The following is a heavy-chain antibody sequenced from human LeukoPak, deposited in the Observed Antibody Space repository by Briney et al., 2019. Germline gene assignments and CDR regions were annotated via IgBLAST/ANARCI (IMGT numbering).Heavy chain of an antibody. J-gene: IGHJ4*02. CDR3: ARGPPNWGYDY. CDR2: MSPNSGDT. D-gene: IGHD7-27*01. Sequence: ASVKVSCKASGYTFTSYDFNWVRPATGQRPEWMGWMSPNSGDTGYAQKFQDRVTMTRNTSISTAYIELSSLRSDDTAVYYCARGPPNWGYDYWGPGTLVTVSS. V-gene: IGHV1-8*01. CDR1: GYTFTSYD.